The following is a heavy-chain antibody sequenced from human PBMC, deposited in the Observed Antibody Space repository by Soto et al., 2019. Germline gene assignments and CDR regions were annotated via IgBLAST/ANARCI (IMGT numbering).Heavy chain of an antibody. CDR2: IYYSGST. D-gene: IGHD5-18*01. CDR1: GGSISSGDYY. J-gene: IGHJ4*02. CDR3: SREYVDTATYFDY. V-gene: IGHV4-30-4*01. Sequence: QVQLQESGPGLVKPSQTLSLTCTVSGGSISSGDYYWSWIRQPPGKGLEWIGYIYYSGSTYYNPSRNSRVTISVDTSQNQFPLKLGSVPAADTAVYYCSREYVDTATYFDYWGQGTLVTVSS.